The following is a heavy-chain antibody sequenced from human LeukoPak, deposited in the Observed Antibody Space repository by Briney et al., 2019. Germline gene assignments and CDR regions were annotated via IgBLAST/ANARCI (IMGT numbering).Heavy chain of an antibody. CDR1: GVTFSSYR. J-gene: IGHJ3*02. CDR3: ARDGAMVSRSAFDI. CDR2: ISSSSSYI. D-gene: IGHD5-18*01. V-gene: IGHV3-21*01. Sequence: GGSLRLSCAASGVTFSSYRMIGLRQAPGKGLEGVASISSSSSYIYYADSVKGRFTISRDNAKNSLYLQMNSLRAEDTAVYYCARDGAMVSRSAFDIWGQGTMVTVSS.